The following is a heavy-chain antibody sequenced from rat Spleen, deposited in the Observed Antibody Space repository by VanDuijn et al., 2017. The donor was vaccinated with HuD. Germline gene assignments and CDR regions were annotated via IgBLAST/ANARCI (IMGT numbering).Heavy chain of an antibody. CDR3: TRHGRGKTTYYYVMDA. V-gene: IGHV5-7*01. J-gene: IGHJ4*01. D-gene: IGHD4-5*01. Sequence: EVQLVESGGGLVQPGRSLKLSCAASGFSFSDHYVAWVRQTPTKGLEWVATINYDGRSTFYRDSVRARFTISRDNAKNILYLQVDSLKPEDTATYYCTRHGRGKTTYYYVMDAWGQGASVTVSS. CDR2: INYDGRST. CDR1: GFSFSDHY.